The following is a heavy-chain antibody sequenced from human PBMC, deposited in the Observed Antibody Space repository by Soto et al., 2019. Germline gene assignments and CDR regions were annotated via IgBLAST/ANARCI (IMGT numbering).Heavy chain of an antibody. CDR3: ARQPSSNTFYYMDV. J-gene: IGHJ6*03. CDR1: GDSISSYY. Sequence: PSETLSLTCTVSGDSISSYYWSWIRQPPGKGLEWIGYVYYSGTTNYNPSLKSRVTISVDTSRSQFSLKLSSVTATDTAVYYCARQPSSNTFYYMDVWGKGTTVTVS. CDR2: VYYSGTT. D-gene: IGHD2-2*01. V-gene: IGHV4-59*08.